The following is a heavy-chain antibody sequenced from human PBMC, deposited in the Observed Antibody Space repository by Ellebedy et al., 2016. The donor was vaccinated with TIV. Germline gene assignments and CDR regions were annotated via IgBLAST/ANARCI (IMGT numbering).Heavy chain of an antibody. Sequence: GESLKISXAASGFTFSSYAMSWVRQAPGKGLEWVSAISGSGGSTYYADSVKGRFTISRDNSKNTLYLQMNSLRAEDTAVYYCAKMFPSGSLDMHFDCWGQGTLVTVSS. V-gene: IGHV3-23*01. D-gene: IGHD1-26*01. CDR2: ISGSGGST. J-gene: IGHJ4*02. CDR1: GFTFSSYA. CDR3: AKMFPSGSLDMHFDC.